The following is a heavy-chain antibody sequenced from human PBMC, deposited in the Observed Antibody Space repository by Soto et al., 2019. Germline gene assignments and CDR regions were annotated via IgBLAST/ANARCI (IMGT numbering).Heavy chain of an antibody. CDR1: GYTFTSYD. Sequence: QVQLVQSGAEVKKPGASVKVSCKASGYTFTSYDINWVRQATGQGLEWMGWMNPNSGNTGYAQKFQGRVTMTRNTSISTSYMELSSLRSEDTAVYYCARENCSSTSCYEDYWGQGTLVTVSS. CDR3: ARENCSSTSCYEDY. V-gene: IGHV1-8*01. CDR2: MNPNSGNT. D-gene: IGHD2-2*01. J-gene: IGHJ4*02.